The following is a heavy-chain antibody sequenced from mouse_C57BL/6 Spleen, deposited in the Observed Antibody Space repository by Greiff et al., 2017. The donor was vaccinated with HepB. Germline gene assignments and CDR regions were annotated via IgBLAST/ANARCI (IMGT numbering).Heavy chain of an antibody. J-gene: IGHJ4*01. D-gene: IGHD2-2*01. V-gene: IGHV1-18*01. CDR1: GYTFTDYN. Sequence: EVQLQQSGPELVKPGASVKIPCKASGYTFTDYNMDWVKQSHGKSLEWIGDINPNNGGTIYNQKFKGKATLTVDKSSSTAYMELRSLTSEDTAVYYCARRGIYYGYDGGHYAMDYWGQGTSVTVSS. CDR2: INPNNGGT. CDR3: ARRGIYYGYDGGHYAMDY.